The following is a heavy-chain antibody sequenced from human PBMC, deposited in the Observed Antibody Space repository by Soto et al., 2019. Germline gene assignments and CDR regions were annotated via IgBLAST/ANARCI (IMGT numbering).Heavy chain of an antibody. D-gene: IGHD3-10*01. Sequence: QVQLQESGPGLVKPSGTLSLTCAVSGGSISSSNWWSWVRQPPGKGLEWIGEIYHSGSTNYNPSLKVRVTISVDKSKDQFSLKLSSVTAADTAVYYCASDYMVRGVMRWFDPWGQGTLVTVSS. CDR2: IYHSGST. CDR3: ASDYMVRGVMRWFDP. V-gene: IGHV4-4*02. J-gene: IGHJ5*02. CDR1: GGSISSSNW.